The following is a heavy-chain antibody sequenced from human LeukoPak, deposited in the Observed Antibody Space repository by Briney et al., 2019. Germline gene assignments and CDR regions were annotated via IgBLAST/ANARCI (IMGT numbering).Heavy chain of an antibody. V-gene: IGHV4-59*01. Sequence: SEILSLTCTVSGDSISGYYWSWIRQSPGKGLEWIGYIYDSGSTSYNPSLKSRVTISIDTSKNQFSLRLTSVAAADTAIYFCARGLSRARRESDYWGQGNMVTVSS. CDR2: IYDSGST. CDR3: ARGLSRARRESDY. J-gene: IGHJ4*02. CDR1: GDSISGYY.